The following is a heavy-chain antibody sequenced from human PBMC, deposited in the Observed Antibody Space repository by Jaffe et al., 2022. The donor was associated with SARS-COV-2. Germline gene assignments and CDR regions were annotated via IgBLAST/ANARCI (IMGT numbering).Heavy chain of an antibody. V-gene: IGHV3-30-3*01. CDR1: GFTFSSYA. Sequence: QVQLVESGGGVVQPGRSLRLSCAASGFTFSSYAMHWVRQAPGKGLEWVAVISYDGSNKYYADSVKGRFTISRDNSKNTLYLQMNSLRAEDTAVYYCARPEEWELLDGMDVWGQGTTVTVSS. CDR2: ISYDGSNK. J-gene: IGHJ6*02. CDR3: ARPEEWELLDGMDV. D-gene: IGHD1-26*01.